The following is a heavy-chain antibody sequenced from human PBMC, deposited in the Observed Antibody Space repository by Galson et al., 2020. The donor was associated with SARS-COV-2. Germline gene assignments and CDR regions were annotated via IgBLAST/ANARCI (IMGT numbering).Heavy chain of an antibody. CDR3: ATAVAWFWEPTRGYYQLCIDV. Sequence: ASVKVSCKVSGYTLTELSMHWVRQAPGKGLEWMGGFDPEDGETIYAQKVQGRVNMTEDTSTDTAYMELSSLRSEDTAVYYCATAVAWFWEPTRGYYQLCIDVRGQGTRVAGSS. V-gene: IGHV1-24*01. D-gene: IGHD3-10*01. J-gene: IGHJ6*02. CDR2: FDPEDGET. CDR1: GYTLTELS.